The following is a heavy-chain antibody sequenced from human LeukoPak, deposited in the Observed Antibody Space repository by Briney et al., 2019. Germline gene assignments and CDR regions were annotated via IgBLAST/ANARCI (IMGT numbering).Heavy chain of an antibody. Sequence: ASVKVSCKASGYTFTSYGISWVRQAPGQGLEWMGWISAYNGNTNYAQKLQGRVTMTTDASTSTAYMELRSLRSDDTAVYYCARDSGYDRVPDFDYWGQGTLVTVSS. V-gene: IGHV1-18*01. CDR1: GYTFTSYG. CDR3: ARDSGYDRVPDFDY. D-gene: IGHD5-12*01. CDR2: ISAYNGNT. J-gene: IGHJ4*02.